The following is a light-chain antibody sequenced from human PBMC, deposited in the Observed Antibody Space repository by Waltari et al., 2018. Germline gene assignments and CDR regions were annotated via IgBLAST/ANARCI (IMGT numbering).Light chain of an antibody. CDR1: QSVRTN. J-gene: IGKJ1*01. CDR3: QQYNNWPPWT. V-gene: IGKV3-15*01. CDR2: DAS. Sequence: EIVMTQSPATLSVSPGEGATVSCRASQSVRTNVAWYQQTPGQAPRLLIYDASTRASGIPARFSGSGSGTEFILTLSSLQSEDFAVYYCQQYNNWPPWTFGQGTKVEIK.